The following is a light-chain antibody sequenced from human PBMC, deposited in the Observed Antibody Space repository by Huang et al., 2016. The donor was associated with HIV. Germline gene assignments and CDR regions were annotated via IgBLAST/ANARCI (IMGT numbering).Light chain of an antibody. CDR1: QSISIY. CDR3: QQSYSTPRMYT. V-gene: IGKV1-39*01. Sequence: DIQMTQSPSSLSASVGDRVTISCRASQSISIYLNWYHQRPGRAPKLLIYSTSNLQSGVPSRFSGSGSGTNCTLTISSLQTEDFATYYCQQSYSTPRMYTFGQGTKLEIK. J-gene: IGKJ2*01. CDR2: STS.